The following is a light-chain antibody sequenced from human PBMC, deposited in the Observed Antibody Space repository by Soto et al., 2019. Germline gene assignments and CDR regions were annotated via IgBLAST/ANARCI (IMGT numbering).Light chain of an antibody. CDR1: QSVSSN. CDR3: QQYNNWPPWT. CDR2: GAS. J-gene: IGKJ1*01. V-gene: IGKV3-15*01. Sequence: IVMTQSPATLSVSPGERATLSCRASQSVSSNLAWYQQTPGQAPRLLLYGASTRATGIPARFSGSGSGTEFTLTISSLQSEDFAVYYCQQYNNWPPWTFGQGTKVDIK.